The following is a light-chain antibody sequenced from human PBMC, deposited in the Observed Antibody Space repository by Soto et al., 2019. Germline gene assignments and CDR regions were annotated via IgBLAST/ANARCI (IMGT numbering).Light chain of an antibody. CDR2: GAS. CDR1: QSVSSN. J-gene: IGKJ5*01. Sequence: EIVMTQSPATLSVSPGERATLPCWASQSVSSNLAWYQQKPGQAPRLLIYGASTRATGIPARFSGSESGTDFTLTISSLEPEDFAVYYCQQRSNWPPITFGQGTRLEIK. CDR3: QQRSNWPPIT. V-gene: IGKV3-15*01.